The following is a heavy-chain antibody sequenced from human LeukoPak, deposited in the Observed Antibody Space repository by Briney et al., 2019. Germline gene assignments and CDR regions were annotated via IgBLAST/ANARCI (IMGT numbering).Heavy chain of an antibody. CDR2: INPSGGST. D-gene: IGHD6-6*01. CDR3: AREAEGSGLVVNWFDP. CDR1: GYTFTSYY. J-gene: IGHJ5*02. V-gene: IGHV1-46*01. Sequence: ASVKVSCKASGYTFTSYYMHWVRQAPGQGLEWMGIINPSGGSTSYAQKFQGRVTMTRDTSTSTVYMELSSLRSEDTAVYYCAREAEGSGLVVNWFDPWGQGTLVTVPS.